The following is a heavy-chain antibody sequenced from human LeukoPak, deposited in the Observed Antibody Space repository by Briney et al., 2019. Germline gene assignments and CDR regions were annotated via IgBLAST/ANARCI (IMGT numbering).Heavy chain of an antibody. CDR2: MNPNSGNT. CDR3: ARVSGRADAFDI. J-gene: IGHJ3*02. V-gene: IGHV1-8*01. D-gene: IGHD6-25*01. CDR1: GCTFTSHD. Sequence: GASVKVSCKASGCTFTSHDINWVRQATGQGLEWMGWMNPNSGNTGYAQKFQGRVTMTRNTSISTAYMELSSLRSEDTAVYYCARVSGRADAFDIWGQGTMVTVSS.